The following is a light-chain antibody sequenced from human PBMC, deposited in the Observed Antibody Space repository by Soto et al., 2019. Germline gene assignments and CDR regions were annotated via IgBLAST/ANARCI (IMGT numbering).Light chain of an antibody. CDR3: QQYGSSPIT. CDR1: QSVSIN. V-gene: IGKV3-20*01. CDR2: GAS. J-gene: IGKJ5*01. Sequence: EIVLTQSPATLSVTPGERATLSCRASQSVSINLAWYQHKPGQAPRLLIYGASSRATGIPDRFSGSGSGTDFTLTISRLEPEDFAVYYCQQYGSSPITFGKGTRLEIK.